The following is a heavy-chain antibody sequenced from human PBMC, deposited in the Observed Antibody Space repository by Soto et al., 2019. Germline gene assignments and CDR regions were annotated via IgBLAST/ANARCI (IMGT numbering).Heavy chain of an antibody. Sequence: SXKVSFKTAGYTXSYYARNLVRQAPGQGLEWMGWINTGNGKTKYSQNFQGRLTINRDTSATTLYMELSSLRSEDTTVYYCVRFSGIQVWGQGTTVTVSS. CDR2: INTGNGKT. V-gene: IGHV1-3*04. J-gene: IGHJ6*02. CDR1: GYTXSYYA. D-gene: IGHD1-1*01. CDR3: VRFSGIQV.